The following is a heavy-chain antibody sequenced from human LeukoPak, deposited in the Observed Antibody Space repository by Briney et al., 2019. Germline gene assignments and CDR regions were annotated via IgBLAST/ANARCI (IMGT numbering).Heavy chain of an antibody. D-gene: IGHD3-22*01. CDR1: GFTFSTYA. CDR3: ANNYYDSSGYPNLPDA. J-gene: IGHJ4*02. V-gene: IGHV3-23*01. CDR2: ISGSGYST. Sequence: GGFLRLSCAASGFTFSTYAMSWVRQAPGKGLEWVSAISGSGYSTYYADSVKGRFTISRDNSKNTLYLQMNSLRAEDTAVYYCANNYYDSSGYPNLPDAWGQGTLVTVSS.